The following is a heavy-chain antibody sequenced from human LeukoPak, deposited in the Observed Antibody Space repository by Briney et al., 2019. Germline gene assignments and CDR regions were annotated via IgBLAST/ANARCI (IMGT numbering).Heavy chain of an antibody. Sequence: PGGSLRLSCAASGFSFSSYAMSWVRQAPGKGLEWVANIKQDGSEKYYVDSVKGRFTISRDNAKNSLYLQMNSLRAEDTAVYYCARGSYLWDYDILTGFSDYWGQGTLVTVSS. V-gene: IGHV3-7*01. CDR3: ARGSYLWDYDILTGFSDY. J-gene: IGHJ4*02. CDR2: IKQDGSEK. D-gene: IGHD3-9*01. CDR1: GFSFSSYA.